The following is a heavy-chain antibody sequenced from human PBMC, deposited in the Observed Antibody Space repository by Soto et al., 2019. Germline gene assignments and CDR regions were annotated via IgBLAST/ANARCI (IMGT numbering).Heavy chain of an antibody. V-gene: IGHV2-70*01. CDR3: ARNRITGTTSYGMDV. CDR1: GFSLSTSGMC. Sequence: SGPTLVNRTQTLTLTCTLSGFSLSTSGMCVSWIRQPPGKAPEWLALSDWDDDKYYSTSLTTRLTISKDTSKNQVVLTSTNMDPVDTATYYCARNRITGTTSYGMDVWGQGTTVTVSS. D-gene: IGHD1-20*01. CDR2: SDWDDDK. J-gene: IGHJ6*02.